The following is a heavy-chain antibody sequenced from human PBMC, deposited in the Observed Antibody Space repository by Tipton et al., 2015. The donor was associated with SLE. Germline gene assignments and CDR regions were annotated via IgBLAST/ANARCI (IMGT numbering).Heavy chain of an antibody. D-gene: IGHD2-21*01. CDR1: GGSISSSAYY. J-gene: IGHJ4*02. CDR3: ARFYCGGDCYPLDD. CDR2: VYYTGST. Sequence: LRLSCTVSGGSISSSAYYWGWIRQPPGKGLEWIGSVYYTGSTFYNPSLKSRVTISVDTSKKQFSLRLGFMTAADTAVYYCARFYCGGDCYPLDDWGQGILVIVSS. V-gene: IGHV4-39*07.